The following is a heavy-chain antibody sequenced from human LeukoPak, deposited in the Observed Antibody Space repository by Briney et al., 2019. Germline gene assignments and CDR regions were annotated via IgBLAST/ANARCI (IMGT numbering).Heavy chain of an antibody. CDR1: GFTFSSYG. V-gene: IGHV3-30*18. CDR2: ISYDGSNK. J-gene: IGHJ1*01. D-gene: IGHD1-26*01. CDR3: AKDPKSGSCSPEYFQH. Sequence: GGSLRLSCAASGFTFSSYGMHWVRQAPGKGLEWVAVISYDGSNKYYADSVRGRFTISRDNSKNTLYLQMNSLRAEDTAVYYCAKDPKSGSCSPEYFQHWGQGTLVTVSS.